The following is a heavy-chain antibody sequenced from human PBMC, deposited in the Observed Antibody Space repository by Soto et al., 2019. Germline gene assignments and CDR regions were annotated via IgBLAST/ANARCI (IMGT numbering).Heavy chain of an antibody. J-gene: IGHJ6*02. V-gene: IGHV3-23*01. CDR1: GFTFSSYA. Sequence: GGSLRLSCAASGFTFSSYAMSWVRQAPGKGLEWVSGISGSGDTTYYAGSVKGRFTISRDNSKNTLYLQMNSLRAEDTAVYYCAKEIGSSPYYGMDVWGQGTTVTVSS. D-gene: IGHD6-6*01. CDR3: AKEIGSSPYYGMDV. CDR2: ISGSGDTT.